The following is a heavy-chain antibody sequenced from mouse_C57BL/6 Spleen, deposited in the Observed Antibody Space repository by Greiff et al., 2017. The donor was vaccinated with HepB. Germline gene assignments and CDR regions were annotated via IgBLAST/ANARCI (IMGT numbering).Heavy chain of an antibody. Sequence: VQLQQSGPGLVKPSQSLSLTCSVTGYSITSGYYWNWIRQFPGNKLEWMGYISYDGSNNYNPSLKNRISITRDTSKNQFFLKLNSVTTEDTATYYCARGDSLFAYWGQGTLVTVSA. CDR2: ISYDGSN. CDR1: GYSITSGYY. D-gene: IGHD6-2*01. J-gene: IGHJ3*01. CDR3: ARGDSLFAY. V-gene: IGHV3-6*01.